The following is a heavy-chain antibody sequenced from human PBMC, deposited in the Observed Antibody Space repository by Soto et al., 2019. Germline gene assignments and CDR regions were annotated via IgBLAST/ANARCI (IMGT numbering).Heavy chain of an antibody. CDR3: ARTSTYYDSRWFDP. D-gene: IGHD3-22*01. J-gene: IGHJ5*02. Sequence: QVQLVQSGAEVKKPGSSVTVSCKASGGTFSSYAISWVRQAPGQGLEWLGGIIPIFGTANYAQKFQGRVTITADDSTSTAHMELSSLRTEDTAVYYWARTSTYYDSRWFDPWGQGTLVTVSS. CDR2: IIPIFGTA. CDR1: GGTFSSYA. V-gene: IGHV1-69*12.